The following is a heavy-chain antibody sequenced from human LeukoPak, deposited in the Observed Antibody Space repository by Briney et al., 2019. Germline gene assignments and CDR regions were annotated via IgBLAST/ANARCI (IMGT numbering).Heavy chain of an antibody. D-gene: IGHD4-17*01. CDR1: GFTFSSYS. J-gene: IGHJ3*02. V-gene: IGHV3-21*04. CDR2: ISSSSSYI. Sequence: PGGSLRLSCAASGFTFSSYSMNWVRQAPGKGLEWVSSISSSSSYIYYADSVKGRFTISRDNSKNTLYLQMNSLRAEDTAVYYCARVTRGDAFDIWGQGTMVTVSS. CDR3: ARVTRGDAFDI.